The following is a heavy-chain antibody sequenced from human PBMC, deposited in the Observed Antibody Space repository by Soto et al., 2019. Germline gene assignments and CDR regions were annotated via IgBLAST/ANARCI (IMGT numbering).Heavy chain of an antibody. J-gene: IGHJ6*02. D-gene: IGHD3-3*01. CDR2: IYYSGNT. Sequence: SETLSLTCTFSCGSIISSSYYWGWIRQPPGKGLEWIGSIYYSGNTYYNPSLKSRVTISVDTSKNQFSLKLSSVTAADTAVYYCARSYYDFWSGYYYYYGMDVWGQGTTVTVSS. CDR1: CGSIISSSYY. CDR3: ARSYYDFWSGYYYYYGMDV. V-gene: IGHV4-39*01.